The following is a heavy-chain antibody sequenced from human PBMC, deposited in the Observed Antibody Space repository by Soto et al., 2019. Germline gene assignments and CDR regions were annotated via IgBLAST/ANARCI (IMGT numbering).Heavy chain of an antibody. V-gene: IGHV3-7*01. D-gene: IGHD5-18*01. CDR3: ARESASVDYFDY. Sequence: PGGSLRLSCAASGFNFSIYWMSWVRQAPGKGLEWVANIKQDGSEKYYVDSVKGRFTISRDNAKNSLYLQMNSLRAEDTAVYYCARESASVDYFDYWGQGTLVTVFS. J-gene: IGHJ4*02. CDR2: IKQDGSEK. CDR1: GFNFSIYW.